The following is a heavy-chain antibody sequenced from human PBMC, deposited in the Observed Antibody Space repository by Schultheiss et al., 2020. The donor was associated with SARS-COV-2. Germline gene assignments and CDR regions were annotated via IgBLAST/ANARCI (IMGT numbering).Heavy chain of an antibody. CDR1: GFTFSSYW. CDR2: ISGSGGST. D-gene: IGHD3-16*01. J-gene: IGHJ4*02. CDR3: ARDRSYGYYFDY. V-gene: IGHV3-23*01. Sequence: SCAASGFTFSSYWMHWVRQAPGKGLVWVSAISGSGGSTYYADSVKGRFTISRDNSKNTLYLQMNSLRAEDTAVYYCARDRSYGYYFDYWGQGTLVTVSS.